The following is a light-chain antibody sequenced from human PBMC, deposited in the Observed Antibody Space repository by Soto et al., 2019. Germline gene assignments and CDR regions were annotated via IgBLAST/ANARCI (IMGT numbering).Light chain of an antibody. Sequence: EIVLTHSPATLSLSPVEGATLSCMASQSVSSYLAWYQQKPGQAPRLLIYDASTRATGIPARFSGSGSGTDFTLTISSLEPEDFAVYYCQQRSNWPPITFGQGTRLEN. V-gene: IGKV3-11*01. CDR3: QQRSNWPPIT. CDR2: DAS. J-gene: IGKJ5*01. CDR1: QSVSSY.